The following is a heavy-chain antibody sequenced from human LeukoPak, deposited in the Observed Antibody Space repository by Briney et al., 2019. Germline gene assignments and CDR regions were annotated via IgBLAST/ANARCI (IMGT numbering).Heavy chain of an antibody. CDR2: IKSKAHDATT. V-gene: IGHV3-49*03. Sequence: GGSLRLSCTTSGFTFGDCAVSWFRQAPGKGLEWVGFIKSKAHDATTQYAASVRGRFLISRDDSKNTAYLQMNNLKIEDTARYYCTRGPGYSYGYGDYWGQGTLVTVSS. CDR3: TRGPGYSYGYGDY. CDR1: GFTFGDCA. J-gene: IGHJ4*02. D-gene: IGHD5-18*01.